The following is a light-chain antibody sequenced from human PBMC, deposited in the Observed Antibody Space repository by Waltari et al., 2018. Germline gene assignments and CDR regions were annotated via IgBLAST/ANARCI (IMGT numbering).Light chain of an antibody. CDR2: HAS. Sequence: EIQMTQSPSSVSASVGDRVTITCRGSQAISSWLAWYQQKPGNSPYLLIYHASNLQSGVPSRFSGSGSGTDFTLTISSLRPEDSAIYYCQQGSAFPPTFGQGTKVEIK. V-gene: IGKV1-12*01. CDR1: QAISSW. J-gene: IGKJ1*01. CDR3: QQGSAFPPT.